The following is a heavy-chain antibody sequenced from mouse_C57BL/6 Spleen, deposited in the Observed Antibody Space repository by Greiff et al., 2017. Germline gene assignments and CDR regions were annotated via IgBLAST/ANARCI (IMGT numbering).Heavy chain of an antibody. J-gene: IGHJ3*01. D-gene: IGHD3-3*01. CDR3: ARLGGDWFAY. CDR1: GYSFPDYN. V-gene: IGHV1-39*01. CDR2: INPNYGTT. Sequence: VQLQQSGPELVKPGASVKISCKASGYSFPDYNMNWVKQSSGKSLEWIGVINPNYGTTSYNQKFEGKATLTVDQSSSTAYMHLNSLTSEYSAVYYCARLGGDWFAYWGQGTLVTVSA.